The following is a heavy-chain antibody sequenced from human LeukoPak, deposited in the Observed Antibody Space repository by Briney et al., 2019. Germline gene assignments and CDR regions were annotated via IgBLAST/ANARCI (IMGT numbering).Heavy chain of an antibody. J-gene: IGHJ3*02. CDR1: GGTFSSYA. V-gene: IGHV1-69*06. CDR3: ATSGYSSSKGAFDI. CDR2: IIPIFGTA. D-gene: IGHD6-6*01. Sequence: SVKVSCKASGGTFSSYAISWVRQAPGQGLEWMGGIIPIFGTANYAQKFQGRVTMTEDTSTDTAYMELSSLRSEDTAVYYCATSGYSSSKGAFDIWGQGTMVTVSS.